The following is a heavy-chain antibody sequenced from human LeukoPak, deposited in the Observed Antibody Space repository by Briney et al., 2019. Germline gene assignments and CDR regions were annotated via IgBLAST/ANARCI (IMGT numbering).Heavy chain of an antibody. J-gene: IGHJ4*02. CDR1: GGSISSYY. D-gene: IGHD3-22*01. CDR3: AREYGYYDSSGYTLFDY. V-gene: IGHV4-4*07. CDR2: IYTSGST. Sequence: PSETLSLTCTVSGGSISSYYWSWIRQPAGKGLEWIGRIYTSGSTNYNPSLKSRVTMSVDTSKNQFSLKLSSVTAADTAVYYCAREYGYYDSSGYTLFDYWGQGTLVTVSS.